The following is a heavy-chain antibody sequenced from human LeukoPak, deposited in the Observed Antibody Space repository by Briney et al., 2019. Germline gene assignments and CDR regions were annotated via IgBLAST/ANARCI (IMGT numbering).Heavy chain of an antibody. CDR3: ARAAYSSSWYRYGMDV. V-gene: IGHV4-59*01. J-gene: IGHJ6*02. CDR2: IYYNGST. CDR1: GGSISSYY. D-gene: IGHD6-13*01. Sequence: SETLSLTCTVSGGSISSYYWSWIRQPPGKGLEWIGYIYYNGSTNYNPSLKSRVTISVDTSKNQFSLKLSSVTAADTAVYYCARAAYSSSWYRYGMDVWGQGTTVTVSS.